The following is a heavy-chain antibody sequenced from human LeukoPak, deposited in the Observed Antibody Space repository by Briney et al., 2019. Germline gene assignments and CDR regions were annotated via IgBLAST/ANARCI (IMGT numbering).Heavy chain of an antibody. CDR2: IRYDGSNK. D-gene: IGHD3-10*01. J-gene: IGHJ5*02. CDR1: GFTFSSYG. CDR3: AKPGWGSGSYYKDNWFDP. Sequence: GGSLRLSCAASGFTFSSYGMHWVRQAPGKGLEWVAFIRYDGSNKYYADSVKGRFTISRDNSKNTLYLQMNSLRAEDTAVYYCAKPGWGSGSYYKDNWFDPWGQGTLVTVSS. V-gene: IGHV3-30*02.